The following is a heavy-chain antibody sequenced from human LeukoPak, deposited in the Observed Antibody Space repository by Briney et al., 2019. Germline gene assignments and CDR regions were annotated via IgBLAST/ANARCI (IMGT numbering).Heavy chain of an antibody. J-gene: IGHJ4*02. D-gene: IGHD3-22*01. CDR2: ISGYNGNT. V-gene: IGHV1-18*01. CDR1: GYTFSSYG. Sequence: GASVKVSCKASGYTFSSYGISWVRQAPGQGLEWMGWISGYNGNTKYAQKFQGRVTMTTDTSTSTGYTELRSLRSDDTAVYYCARVGGPSYYDSSGYSGYWGQGTLVTVSS. CDR3: ARVGGPSYYDSSGYSGY.